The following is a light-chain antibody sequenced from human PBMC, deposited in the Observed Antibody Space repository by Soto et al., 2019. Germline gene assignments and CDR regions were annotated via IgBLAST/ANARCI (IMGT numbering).Light chain of an antibody. CDR2: GAS. V-gene: IGKV3-20*01. Sequence: EIVLTQSPGTLSLSPGERATLSCRATQSVSSSYLAWYQQKPGQAPRLLIYGASSRATGIPDRFSGSGSGTDFTLTISRLEPEDFAVYYCQHFGNSPPTTFGQGTRLEIK. J-gene: IGKJ5*01. CDR3: QHFGNSPPTT. CDR1: QSVSSSY.